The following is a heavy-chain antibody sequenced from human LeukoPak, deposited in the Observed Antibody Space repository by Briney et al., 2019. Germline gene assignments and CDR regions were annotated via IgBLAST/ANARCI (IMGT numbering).Heavy chain of an antibody. CDR1: GFTFSTYA. Sequence: LPGGSLRLSCAASGFTFSTYAMSWVRQAPGKGLEWVSLIYSGDSTYYADSVKGRFTISRDNSKNTLYLQMNSLRAEDTAMYYCATVSGGDYFDYWGQGTLVTVSS. D-gene: IGHD3-10*01. V-gene: IGHV3-53*01. CDR2: IYSGDST. J-gene: IGHJ4*02. CDR3: ATVSGGDYFDY.